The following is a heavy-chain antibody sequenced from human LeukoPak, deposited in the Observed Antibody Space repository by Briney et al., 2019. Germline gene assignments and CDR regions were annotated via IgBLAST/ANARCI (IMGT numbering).Heavy chain of an antibody. Sequence: ASVKVSCKASSYTFTNYAFTWVRQAPGQGLEWMGWISAYNGNTNYAQKLQGRVTMTTDTSTSTAYMELRSLRSDDTAVYYCARGYSGSYYDDAFDIWGQGTMVTVSS. CDR3: ARGYSGSYYDDAFDI. CDR1: SYTFTNYA. D-gene: IGHD1-26*01. J-gene: IGHJ3*02. V-gene: IGHV1-18*01. CDR2: ISAYNGNT.